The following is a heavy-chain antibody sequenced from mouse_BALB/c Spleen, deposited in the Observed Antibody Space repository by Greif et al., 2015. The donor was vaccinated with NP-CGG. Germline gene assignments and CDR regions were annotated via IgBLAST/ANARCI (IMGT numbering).Heavy chain of an antibody. D-gene: IGHD2-10*02. CDR2: IDPENGNT. Sequence: EVQLQQSGAELVRPGALVKLSCKASGFNIKDYYMHWVKQRPEQGLEWIGWIDPENGNTIYDPKFQGKASITADTSSNTACLQLGGLTSEDAGVCDCAPYGNFAWFAYWGQGTLVTVSA. V-gene: IGHV14-1*02. J-gene: IGHJ3*01. CDR3: APYGNFAWFAY. CDR1: GFNIKDYY.